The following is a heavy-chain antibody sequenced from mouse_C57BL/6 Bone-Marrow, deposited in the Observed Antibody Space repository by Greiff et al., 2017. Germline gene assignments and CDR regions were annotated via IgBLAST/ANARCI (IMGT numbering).Heavy chain of an antibody. V-gene: IGHV1-69*01. CDR3: AREARERWFAY. CDR2: IDPSDSYT. Sequence: VKLQQPGAELVMPGASVKLSCKASGYTFTSYWMHWVQQRPGQGLEWIGEIDPSDSYTNYNQKFKGKSTLTVDKSSSTAYMQLSSRTSEDSAVYYCAREARERWFAYWGQGTLVTVSA. J-gene: IGHJ3*01. CDR1: GYTFTSYW.